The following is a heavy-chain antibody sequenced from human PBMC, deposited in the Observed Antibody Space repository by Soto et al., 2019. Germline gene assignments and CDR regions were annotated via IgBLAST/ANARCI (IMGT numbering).Heavy chain of an antibody. J-gene: IGHJ6*02. CDR2: INHSGST. D-gene: IGHD3-3*01. CDR3: ARGTLNYDFWSGYYSDYYYYGMDV. Sequence: PSETLSLTCAVYGGSFSGYYWSWIRQPPGKGLEWIGEINHSGSTNYNPSLKSRVTISVDTSKNQFSLKLSSVTAEDTAVYYCARGTLNYDFWSGYYSDYYYYGMDVWGQGTTGTVS. V-gene: IGHV4-34*01. CDR1: GGSFSGYY.